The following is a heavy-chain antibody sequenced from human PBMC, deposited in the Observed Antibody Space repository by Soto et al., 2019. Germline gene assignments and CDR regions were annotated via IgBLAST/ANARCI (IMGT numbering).Heavy chain of an antibody. Sequence: QVQLVESGGGVVQPGRSLRLSCATSGFTFSSYGMHWVRQAPGKGLEWVAVIWYDGSNKHYADSVKGRFTISRDNSNNTLYLQMNSLRAEDTAVYYCSRGYGLSSGWYVGLFDYWGQGILVTVSS. CDR3: SRGYGLSSGWYVGLFDY. CDR2: IWYDGSNK. D-gene: IGHD6-19*01. CDR1: GFTFSSYG. V-gene: IGHV3-33*01. J-gene: IGHJ4*02.